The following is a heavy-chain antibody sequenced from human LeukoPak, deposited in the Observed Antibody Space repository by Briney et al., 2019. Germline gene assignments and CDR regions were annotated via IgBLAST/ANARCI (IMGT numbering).Heavy chain of an antibody. J-gene: IGHJ1*01. V-gene: IGHV5-51*01. Sequence: GESLKISCKGSGYSFTSYWIGWVRQMPGKGLECMGIIYPGDSDTRYSPSFQGQVTISADKSISTAYLQWSSLKASDTAMYYCARLIAGDYGDYAGYFQHWGQGTLVTVSS. CDR3: ARLIAGDYGDYAGYFQH. D-gene: IGHD4-17*01. CDR1: GYSFTSYW. CDR2: IYPGDSDT.